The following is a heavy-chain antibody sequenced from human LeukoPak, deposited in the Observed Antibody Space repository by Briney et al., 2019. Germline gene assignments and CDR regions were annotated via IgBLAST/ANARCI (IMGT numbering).Heavy chain of an antibody. CDR3: AKDKGYSSGWGAYYYYYYGMDV. CDR2: ISWNSGSI. CDR1: GFTFDDYA. V-gene: IGHV3-9*01. D-gene: IGHD6-19*01. Sequence: PGGSLRLSCAASGFTFDDYAMHWVRHAPGKGLEWVSGISWNSGSIGYADPVKGRFTISRDNAKNSLYLQMNSLRAEDTALYYCAKDKGYSSGWGAYYYYYYGMDVWGQGTTVTVSS. J-gene: IGHJ6*02.